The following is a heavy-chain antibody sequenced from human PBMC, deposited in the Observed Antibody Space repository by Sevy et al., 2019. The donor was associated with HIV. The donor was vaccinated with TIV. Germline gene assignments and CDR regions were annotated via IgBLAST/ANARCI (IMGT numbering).Heavy chain of an antibody. CDR1: GFTFSSYS. CDR2: ISSSSSYI. Sequence: GRSLRLSCAASGFTFSSYSMNWVRQAPGKGLEWVSSISSSSSYIYYADSVKGRFTISRDNAKNSLYLQMNSLRAEDTAVYYCARGGYCSGGSCYRWFDPWGQGTLVTVSS. V-gene: IGHV3-21*01. J-gene: IGHJ5*02. D-gene: IGHD2-15*01. CDR3: ARGGYCSGGSCYRWFDP.